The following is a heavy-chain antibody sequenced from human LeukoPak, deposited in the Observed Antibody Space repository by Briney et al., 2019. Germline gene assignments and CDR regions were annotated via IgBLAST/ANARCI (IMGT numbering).Heavy chain of an antibody. CDR2: IYPGDSDT. Sequence: GESLKISCKGSGYSFTSYWIGWVRQMPGKGLEWMGIIYPGDSDTRYSPSFQGQVTISADKSISTAYLQWSSLKASDTAMYYCARLPVPNKYRSSWYYFDYWGQGTLVTVSS. CDR1: GYSFTSYW. CDR3: ARLPVPNKYRSSWYYFDY. V-gene: IGHV5-51*01. D-gene: IGHD6-13*01. J-gene: IGHJ4*02.